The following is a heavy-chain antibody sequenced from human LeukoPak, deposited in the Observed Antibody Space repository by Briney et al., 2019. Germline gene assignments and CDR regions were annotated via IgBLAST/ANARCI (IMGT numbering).Heavy chain of an antibody. J-gene: IGHJ3*02. CDR3: ARDGYSSSWYTDDEDAFDI. CDR1: GDSISSYY. Sequence: PSETLSLTCTVCGDSISSYYGSWMRQPPGKGGEGVGYIYYRGSTNYNPSLTSRVPISVDTSKNQFSLKLSSVTAADTAVYYCARDGYSSSWYTDDEDAFDIWGQGTMVTVSS. V-gene: IGHV4-59*01. D-gene: IGHD6-13*01. CDR2: IYYRGST.